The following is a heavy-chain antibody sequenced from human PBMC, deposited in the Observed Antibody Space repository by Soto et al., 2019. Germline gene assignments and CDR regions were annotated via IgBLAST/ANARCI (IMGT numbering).Heavy chain of an antibody. CDR2: FDPEDGET. Sequence: ASVKVSCKVSGYTLTELSMHWVRQAPGKGLEWMGGFDPEDGETIYAQKFQGRVTMTEDTSTSTAYMELSSLRSEDTAGYYCARVIVGATWSNWFDPWGQGTLVTVSS. D-gene: IGHD1-26*01. CDR1: GYTLTELS. V-gene: IGHV1-24*01. J-gene: IGHJ5*02. CDR3: ARVIVGATWSNWFDP.